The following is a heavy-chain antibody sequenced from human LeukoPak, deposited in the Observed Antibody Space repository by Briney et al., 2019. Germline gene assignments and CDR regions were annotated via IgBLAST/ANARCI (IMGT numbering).Heavy chain of an antibody. CDR3: ARERIWFGDVQFDY. V-gene: IGHV3-48*03. CDR2: ISSSGSTI. J-gene: IGHJ4*02. Sequence: GGSLRLSCAASGFTFSSYEMNWVRQAPGKGLEWVSYISSSGSTIYYADSVKGRFTISRDNAKNSLYLQMNSLRAEDTAVYYCARERIWFGDVQFDYWGQGTLVTVSS. D-gene: IGHD3-10*01. CDR1: GFTFSSYE.